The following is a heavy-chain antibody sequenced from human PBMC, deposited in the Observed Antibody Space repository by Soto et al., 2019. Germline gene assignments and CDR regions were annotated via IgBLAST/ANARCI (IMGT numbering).Heavy chain of an antibody. CDR3: ATGVIWIGYFTVDS. Sequence: SVKVSCKASGGSFGNSAINWVRQTPGQGLEWLGGFIPAYRTLNYAQKFQGRVTITADESTGTAYMTLSSLASDDTAVYYCATGVIWIGYFTVDSWGQGTRVTLSS. V-gene: IGHV1-69*13. CDR1: GGSFGNSA. D-gene: IGHD3-3*01. CDR2: FIPAYRTL. J-gene: IGHJ4*02.